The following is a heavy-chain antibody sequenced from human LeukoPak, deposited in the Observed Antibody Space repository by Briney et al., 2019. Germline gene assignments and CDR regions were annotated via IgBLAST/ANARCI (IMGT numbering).Heavy chain of an antibody. J-gene: IGHJ5*02. Sequence: GASVKVSCKASDYTFTKYGLSWVRQTPGQGLEWMGWISTYNGNTIYAQNLQGRVTMTTDTSTSTAYMELRSLRSDDTAVYYCARTPRYDFWSGYSNRFDPWGQGTLVTVSS. CDR3: ARTPRYDFWSGYSNRFDP. CDR2: ISTYNGNT. D-gene: IGHD3-3*01. CDR1: DYTFTKYG. V-gene: IGHV1-18*01.